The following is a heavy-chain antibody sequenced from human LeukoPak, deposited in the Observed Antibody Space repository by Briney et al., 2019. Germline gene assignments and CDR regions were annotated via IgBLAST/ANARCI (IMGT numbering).Heavy chain of an antibody. CDR1: GGAITSYY. J-gene: IGHJ4*02. Sequence: SETLSLTCTVSGGAITSYYWSWIRQPPGKGLEWIGYIYSSGITRDNPSLNSRLTISVDTSKNQFSLRLSSVTAADTAMYYCARVVGDGYSDYWGQGTLVSVSS. V-gene: IGHV4-59*01. CDR2: IYSSGIT. CDR3: ARVVGDGYSDY. D-gene: IGHD2-21*01.